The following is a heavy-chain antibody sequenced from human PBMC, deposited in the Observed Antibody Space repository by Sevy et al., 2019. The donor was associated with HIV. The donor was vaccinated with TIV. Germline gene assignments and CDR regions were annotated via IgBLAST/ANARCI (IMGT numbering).Heavy chain of an antibody. CDR2: ISSSGSSI. V-gene: IGHV3-48*03. CDR1: GFTFSSYD. J-gene: IGHJ5*02. CDR3: TRNGGAFDNGFDP. Sequence: GGSLRLSCTASGFTFSSYDMNWVRQAPGKGLEWVSKISSSGSSIYYADSVKGRFTISRDNAKISLNLQMNSLRAEDTAVYYCTRNGGAFDNGFDPWGQGTLVTVSS. D-gene: IGHD2-8*01.